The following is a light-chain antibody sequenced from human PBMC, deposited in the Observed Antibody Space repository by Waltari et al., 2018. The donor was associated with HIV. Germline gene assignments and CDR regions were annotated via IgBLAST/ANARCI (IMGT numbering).Light chain of an antibody. CDR3: CSYAASSTSPMV. V-gene: IGLV2-23*02. Sequence: QSALTQPASVSGSPGQSITLSCTGTSSDIGIYNVVSWYQQHPNIAPKLLIYEVSKRPSGVSARFSASKSGNTSSLTISGLQADDDADYYCCSYAASSTSPMVFGTGTKVTVL. J-gene: IGLJ1*01. CDR1: SSDIGIYNV. CDR2: EVS.